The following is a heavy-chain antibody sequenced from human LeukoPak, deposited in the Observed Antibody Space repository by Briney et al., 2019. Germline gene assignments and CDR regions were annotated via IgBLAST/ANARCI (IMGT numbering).Heavy chain of an antibody. CDR2: IGAGGTFS. D-gene: IGHD6-13*01. CDR1: GFTFSSYA. J-gene: IGHJ4*02. Sequence: GGSLRLSCTASGFTFSSYAMNWVRQAPGKGLEWVSGIGAGGTFSYYADSVKGRFTISRDNSKNSLYLQMNSLRTEDTALYYCAKEDYSSSWYALDYWGQGTLVTVSS. CDR3: AKEDYSSSWYALDY. V-gene: IGHV3-23*01.